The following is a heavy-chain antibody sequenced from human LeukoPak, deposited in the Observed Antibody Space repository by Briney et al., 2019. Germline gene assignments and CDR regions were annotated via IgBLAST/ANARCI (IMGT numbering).Heavy chain of an antibody. CDR1: GYTFTSYG. J-gene: IGHJ5*02. CDR2: ISAYNGNT. D-gene: IGHD6-19*01. CDR3: ARSSSAGMVNFDP. V-gene: IGHV1-18*01. Sequence: ASVKVSCKASGYTFTSYGISWVRQAPGQGLEWMGWISAYNGNTNYAQKLQGRVTMTTDTSTSTAYTELRSLRSDDTAVYYCARSSSAGMVNFDPWGQGTLVTVSS.